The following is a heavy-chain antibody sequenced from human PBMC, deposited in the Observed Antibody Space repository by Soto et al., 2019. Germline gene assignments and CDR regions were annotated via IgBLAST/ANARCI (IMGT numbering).Heavy chain of an antibody. CDR1: GYSFTSYW. CDR3: ARHAFIPARPYYYYYYGMDV. J-gene: IGHJ6*02. CDR2: IYPGDSDT. Sequence: GESLKLSCKGSGYSFTSYWIGWLRQMPGQGLEWMGLIYPGDSDTRYSPSFQVQVTISADKSISTHYLHGSSLKASDTAMYYCARHAFIPARPYYYYYYGMDVWGQGTTVTVSS. V-gene: IGHV5-51*01. D-gene: IGHD6-6*01.